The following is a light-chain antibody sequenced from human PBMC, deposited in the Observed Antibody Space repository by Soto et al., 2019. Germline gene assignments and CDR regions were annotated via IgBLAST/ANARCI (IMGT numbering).Light chain of an antibody. CDR2: ANN. V-gene: IGLV1-40*01. CDR1: SSNIGTFH. CDR3: QSSDSRLYGSL. J-gene: IGLJ3*02. Sequence: QSVLTQPPSVSGAPGQTVTISCTGSSSNIGTFHVHWYQQLPGTTPKLLIFANNNRASGVPDRFSGSKSGTSASLAITGLQAEDEGDYYCQSSDSRLYGSLFGGGTKLTVL.